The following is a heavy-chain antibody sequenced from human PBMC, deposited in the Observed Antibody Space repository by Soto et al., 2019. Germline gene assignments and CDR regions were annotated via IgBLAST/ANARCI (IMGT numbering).Heavy chain of an antibody. CDR2: ISWNSDNI. Sequence: PGGSLRLSCAASGFTFDDYAMHWVRQAPGKGLEWVSGISWNSDNIGYADSVKGRFTISRDNVKNSLYLQMNSLRAEDTALYYCAKDLYSNYGDAFDIWGQGTKVTVSS. D-gene: IGHD4-4*01. J-gene: IGHJ3*02. CDR3: AKDLYSNYGDAFDI. V-gene: IGHV3-9*01. CDR1: GFTFDDYA.